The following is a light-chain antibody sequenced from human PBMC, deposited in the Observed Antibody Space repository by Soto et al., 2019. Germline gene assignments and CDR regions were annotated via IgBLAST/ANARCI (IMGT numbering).Light chain of an antibody. Sequence: QSVLTQPASVSGSPGQSITISCSGTSNDVGGYDYVSRYQQHPGKAPKLVIYEVSNRPSWVSNRFSGSKSGNTASLTISGLQPEDEADYYCNSYTSSSTLVFGGGTKLTVL. CDR1: SNDVGGYDY. J-gene: IGLJ2*01. V-gene: IGLV2-14*01. CDR3: NSYTSSSTLV. CDR2: EVS.